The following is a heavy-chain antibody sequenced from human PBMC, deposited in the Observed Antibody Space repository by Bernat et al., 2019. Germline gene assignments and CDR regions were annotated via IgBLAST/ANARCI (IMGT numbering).Heavy chain of an antibody. D-gene: IGHD2-15*01. CDR1: GFTFNSYA. Sequence: EVQLLESGGGLVQPGGSLRLSCAASGFTFNSYAMSWVRQAPGKGLGWVSAFSGSGGSTYYADSVKGRFTISRDNSKNTLYLQMNSLRAEDTALYYCAKATGVVAPTYIDYWGQGTLVTVSS. V-gene: IGHV3-23*01. CDR3: AKATGVVAPTYIDY. CDR2: FSGSGGST. J-gene: IGHJ4*02.